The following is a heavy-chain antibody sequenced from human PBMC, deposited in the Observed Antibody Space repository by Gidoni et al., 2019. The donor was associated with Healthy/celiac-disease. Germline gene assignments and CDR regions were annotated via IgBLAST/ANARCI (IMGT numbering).Heavy chain of an antibody. Sequence: QVQLQESGPGLVKPSETLSLTCTVSGGSISSYYWIWIRQPPGKGLEWIGYIDYSGSNNYNPSLKSRVTISVDTSKNQFSLKLSSVTAADTAVYYCARGVVKGNWFDPWGQGTLVTVSS. D-gene: IGHD2-15*01. CDR3: ARGVVKGNWFDP. J-gene: IGHJ5*02. CDR1: GGSISSYY. V-gene: IGHV4-59*01. CDR2: IDYSGSN.